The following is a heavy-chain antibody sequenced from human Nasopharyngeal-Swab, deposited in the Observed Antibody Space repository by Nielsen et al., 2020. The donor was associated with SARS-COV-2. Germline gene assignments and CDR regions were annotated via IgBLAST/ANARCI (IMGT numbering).Heavy chain of an antibody. V-gene: IGHV4-59*01. CDR3: ARDRGIAYGSGNYYRRYYYGMDV. Sequence: SETLSLTCTVSGGSISSYYWSWIRQPPGKGLEWIGYIYYSGSTNYNPSLKSRVTISVGTSKNQFSLKLSSVTAADTAVYYCARDRGIAYGSGNYYRRYYYGMDVWGQGTTVTVSS. J-gene: IGHJ6*02. CDR2: IYYSGST. D-gene: IGHD3-10*01. CDR1: GGSISSYY.